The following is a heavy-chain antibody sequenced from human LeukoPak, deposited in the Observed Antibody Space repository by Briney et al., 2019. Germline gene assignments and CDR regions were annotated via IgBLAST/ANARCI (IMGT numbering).Heavy chain of an antibody. CDR3: ARENESSSGYYYYYMDV. J-gene: IGHJ6*03. V-gene: IGHV1-69*05. CDR2: IIPIFGTA. CDR1: GGTFSSYA. Sequence: SVKVSCKASGGTFSSYAISWVRQAPGQGLEWMGGIIPIFGTANYAQKFQGRVTITTDESTSTAYMELSSLRSEDTAVYYCARENESSSGYYYYYMDVWGKGTTVTVSS. D-gene: IGHD6-6*01.